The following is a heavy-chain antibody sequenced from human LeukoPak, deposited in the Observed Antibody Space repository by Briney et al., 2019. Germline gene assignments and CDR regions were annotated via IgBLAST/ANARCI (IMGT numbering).Heavy chain of an antibody. CDR2: IYYSGST. CDR1: GGSISSSSYY. J-gene: IGHJ5*02. Sequence: PSETLSLTCTVSGGSISSSSYYWGWIRQPPGKGLEWIGSIYYSGSTYYNPSLKSRVTISVDTSKNQFSLKLSTVTAADTAVYCCARLSIVRSNYVVDWFDLWGQGTLVTVSS. V-gene: IGHV4-39*01. CDR3: ARLSIVRSNYVVDWFDL. D-gene: IGHD4-11*01.